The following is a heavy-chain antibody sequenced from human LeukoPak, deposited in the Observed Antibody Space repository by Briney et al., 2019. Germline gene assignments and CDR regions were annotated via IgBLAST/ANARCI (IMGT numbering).Heavy chain of an antibody. CDR2: MYYSGST. CDR1: GDAITGSSYY. D-gene: IGHD3-22*01. CDR3: ARQYYDRTGYYYFDY. J-gene: IGHJ4*02. V-gene: IGHV4-39*01. Sequence: PSETLSLTCTVSGDAITGSSYYWGWIRQPPGKGLEWIGSMYYSGSTYSNPSLKSRVTMSADRSKNQFSLKLSSVSAADTAVYYCARQYYDRTGYYYFDYWDQGTLVSVSS.